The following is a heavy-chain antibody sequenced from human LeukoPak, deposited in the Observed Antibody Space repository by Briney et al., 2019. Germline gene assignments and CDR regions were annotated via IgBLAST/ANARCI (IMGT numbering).Heavy chain of an antibody. V-gene: IGHV3-21*01. J-gene: IGHJ4*02. CDR3: ASEGSGSPYYFDY. CDR2: ISSSSSYI. CDR1: GFTFSSYS. D-gene: IGHD3-10*01. Sequence: GGSLRLSCAASGFTFSSYSMNWVRQAPGKGLEWVSSISSSSSYIYYADSVKGRFTISRDNAKNSLYLQMNSLRAEDTAVYYRASEGSGSPYYFDYWGQGTLVTVSS.